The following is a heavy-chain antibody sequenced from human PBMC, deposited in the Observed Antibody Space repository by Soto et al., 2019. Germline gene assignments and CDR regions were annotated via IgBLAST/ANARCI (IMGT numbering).Heavy chain of an antibody. CDR3: ARGNYDILTGYYGNYFDY. V-gene: IGHV1-46*01. D-gene: IGHD3-9*01. CDR2: INPSGGST. Sequence: GASVKVSCKASGYTFTSYYMHWVRQAPGQGLEWMGIINPSGGSTSYAQKFQGRVTMTRDTSTSTVYMELSSLRSEDTAVYYCARGNYDILTGYYGNYFDYWGQGTLVTVS. CDR1: GYTFTSYY. J-gene: IGHJ4*02.